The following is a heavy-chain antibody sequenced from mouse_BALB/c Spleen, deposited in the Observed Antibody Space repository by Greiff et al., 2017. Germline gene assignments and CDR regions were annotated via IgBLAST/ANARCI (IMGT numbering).Heavy chain of an antibody. CDR1: GFNIKDTY. J-gene: IGHJ2*01. Sequence: DVQLVESGAELVKPGASVKLSCTASGFNIKDTYMHWVKQRPEQGLEWIGRIDPANGNTKYDPKFQGKATITADTSSNTAYLQLSSLTSEDTAVYYCAADYYGYYFDYWGQGTTLTVSS. D-gene: IGHD1-2*01. CDR3: AADYYGYYFDY. CDR2: IDPANGNT. V-gene: IGHV14-3*02.